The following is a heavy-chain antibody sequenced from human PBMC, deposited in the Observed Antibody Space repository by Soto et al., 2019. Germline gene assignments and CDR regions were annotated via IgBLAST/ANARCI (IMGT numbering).Heavy chain of an antibody. CDR1: EYTFTSYA. D-gene: IGHD2-21*02. CDR2: INAGNGNT. J-gene: IGHJ6*02. V-gene: IGHV1-3*01. CDR3: ARDVVVTGLYYYYGMDV. Sequence: ASVKVSCKASEYTFTSYAMHWVRQSPGQRLEWMGWINAGNGNTKYSQKFQGRVTISRDTSASTAYMELSSLRSEDTAVYYCARDVVVTGLYYYYGMDVWGQGTTVTVSS.